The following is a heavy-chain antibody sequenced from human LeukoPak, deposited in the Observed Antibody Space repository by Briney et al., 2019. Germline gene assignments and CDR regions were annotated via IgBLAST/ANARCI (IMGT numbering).Heavy chain of an antibody. CDR1: GFTFSSYG. J-gene: IGHJ4*02. D-gene: IGHD4-23*01. CDR3: ARDYGGSSPFDY. V-gene: IGHV3-23*01. CDR2: ISSSGGRT. Sequence: GGTLRLSCAASGFTFSSYGLSWVRQAPGKGLEWVSTISSSGGRTYYADSVKGRFTISRDNAKNSLYLQMNSLRAEDTAVYYCARDYGGSSPFDYWGQGTLVTVSS.